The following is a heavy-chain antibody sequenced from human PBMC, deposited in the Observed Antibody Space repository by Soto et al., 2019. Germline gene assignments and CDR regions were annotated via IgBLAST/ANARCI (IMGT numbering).Heavy chain of an antibody. D-gene: IGHD2-21*01. Sequence: ESGGGVVQPGRSLRLSCAASGFTFSSYGMHWVRQAPGKGLEWVAVISYDGSNKYYADSVKGRFTISRDNSKNTLYLQMNSLRAEDTAVYYCATETYSSYYYGMDVWGQGTTVTVSS. CDR3: ATETYSSYYYGMDV. J-gene: IGHJ6*02. CDR2: ISYDGSNK. CDR1: GFTFSSYG. V-gene: IGHV3-30*03.